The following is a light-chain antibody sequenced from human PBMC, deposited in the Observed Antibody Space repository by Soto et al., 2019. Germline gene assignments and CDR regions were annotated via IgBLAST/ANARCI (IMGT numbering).Light chain of an antibody. V-gene: IGLV2-23*01. Sequence: SALTPPASVSGPPGQSITISCTGTSSDVGSYNLVSWYQQHPGKAPKLMIYEGSKRPSGVSNRFSGSKSGNTASLTISGLQAEDEADYYCCSYAGSSTLVFGGGTKVTVL. CDR3: CSYAGSSTLV. J-gene: IGLJ2*01. CDR2: EGS. CDR1: SSDVGSYNL.